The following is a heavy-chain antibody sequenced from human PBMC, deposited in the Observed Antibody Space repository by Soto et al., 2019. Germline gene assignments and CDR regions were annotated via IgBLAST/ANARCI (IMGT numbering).Heavy chain of an antibody. CDR1: GSPFSTYW. D-gene: IGHD2-2*01. V-gene: IGHV5-51*01. CDR2: IYPDDSDT. CDR3: ARQRRDASDGCFLCPMDV. Sequence: PGESLKISCQSSGSPFSTYWVAWVRQTPGKALEWMGLIYPDDSDTRYNPSFRGQVTISAEKSTSTVFLPWRSLKASDTATYYCARQRRDASDGCFLCPMDVWGQGTTVTVSS. J-gene: IGHJ6*02.